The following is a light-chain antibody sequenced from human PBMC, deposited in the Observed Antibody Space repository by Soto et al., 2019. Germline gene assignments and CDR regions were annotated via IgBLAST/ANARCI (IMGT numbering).Light chain of an antibody. J-gene: IGKJ3*01. CDR2: GAS. CDR3: QQYSEWPPL. V-gene: IGKV3-15*01. CDR1: QSLSTN. Sequence: EILLTQSPATLSVSLGERATLSCRASQSLSTNLAWYQQKVGQAPRLLIYGASTRATGIPTRFSGSGSGTEFTLTITSLQSEDFAVYFCQQYSEWPPLFGPGTKVDIK.